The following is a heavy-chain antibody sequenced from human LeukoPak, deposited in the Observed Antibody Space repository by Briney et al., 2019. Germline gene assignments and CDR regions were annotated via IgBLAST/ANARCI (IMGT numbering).Heavy chain of an antibody. CDR2: IYSGGST. Sequence: PGGSLRLSCTASGFNFSTYWMTWVRQAPGKGLEWVSVIYSGGSTYYADSVKGRFTISRDNSKNTLYLQMNSLRAEDTAVYYCARHWNALDYWGQGTLVTVSS. J-gene: IGHJ4*02. V-gene: IGHV3-53*01. CDR3: ARHWNALDY. D-gene: IGHD1-1*01. CDR1: GFNFSTYW.